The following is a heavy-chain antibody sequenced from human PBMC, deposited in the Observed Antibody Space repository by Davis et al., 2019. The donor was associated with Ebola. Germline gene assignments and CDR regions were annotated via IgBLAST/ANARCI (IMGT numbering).Heavy chain of an antibody. D-gene: IGHD3-10*01. CDR3: ARTGDYGMDV. CDR2: IYHTGST. J-gene: IGHJ6*02. Sequence: MPSETLSLTCTVSGGSISSHYWSWIRQPPGKGLEWFGYIYHTGSTNYNPSLRSRVTMSVDASKSQFSLNLSSVTVADTAVYHCARTGDYGMDVWGHGTTVTVSS. CDR1: GGSISSHY. V-gene: IGHV4-59*11.